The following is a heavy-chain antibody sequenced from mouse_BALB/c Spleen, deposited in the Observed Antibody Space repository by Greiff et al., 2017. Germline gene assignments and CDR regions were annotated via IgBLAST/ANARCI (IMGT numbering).Heavy chain of an antibody. CDR3: AREDPGFAY. Sequence: EVQRVESGGGLVKPGGSLKLSCAASGFTFSSYAMSWVRQTPEKRLEWVASISSGGSTYYPDSVKGRFTISRDNARNILYLQMSSLRSEDTAMYYCAREDPGFAYWGQGTLVTVSA. J-gene: IGHJ3*01. CDR2: ISSGGST. CDR1: GFTFSSYA. V-gene: IGHV5-6-5*01.